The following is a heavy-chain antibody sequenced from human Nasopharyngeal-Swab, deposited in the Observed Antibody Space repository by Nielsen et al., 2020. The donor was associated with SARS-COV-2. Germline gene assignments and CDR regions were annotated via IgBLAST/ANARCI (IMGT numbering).Heavy chain of an antibody. V-gene: IGHV3-7*03. J-gene: IGHJ6*02. CDR3: AKFLSLGVVDYYYYGMDV. D-gene: IGHD3-3*01. Sequence: GESLKISCAASGFTFSSYWMTWVRQAPGKGLEWVANIKTDGSEIYYVDSVKGRFTISRDNAKNSLYLQMSSLRAEDTAVYYCAKFLSLGVVDYYYYGMDVWGQGTTVTVSS. CDR1: GFTFSSYW. CDR2: IKTDGSEI.